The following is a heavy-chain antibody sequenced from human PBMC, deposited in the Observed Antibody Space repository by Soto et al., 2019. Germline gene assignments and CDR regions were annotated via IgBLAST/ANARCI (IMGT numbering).Heavy chain of an antibody. V-gene: IGHV3-33*01. J-gene: IGHJ6*02. CDR2: IWYDGSNK. CDR1: GFTFSSYG. Sequence: GGSLRLSCAASGFTFSSYGMHWVRQAPGKGLEWVAVIWYDGSNKYYADSVKGRFTISRDNSKNTLYLQMNSLRAEDTAVYYCARVGVVVPADYYYYYGMDVWGQGTTVTVSS. CDR3: ARVGVVVPADYYYYYGMDV. D-gene: IGHD2-2*01.